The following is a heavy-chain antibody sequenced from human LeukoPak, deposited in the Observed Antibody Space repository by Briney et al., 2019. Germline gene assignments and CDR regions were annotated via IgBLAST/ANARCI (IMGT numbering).Heavy chain of an antibody. Sequence: GGSLRLSCAASGFTFSSYEMNWVRQAPGKGLEWVSYISSSGSTIYYADSVKGRFTISRDNAKNSLYLQMNSLRAEDTAVYYCARASTSPYYYYYMDVWGKGTTVTISS. D-gene: IGHD2-2*01. J-gene: IGHJ6*03. CDR3: ARASTSPYYYYYMDV. CDR1: GFTFSSYE. V-gene: IGHV3-48*03. CDR2: ISSSGSTI.